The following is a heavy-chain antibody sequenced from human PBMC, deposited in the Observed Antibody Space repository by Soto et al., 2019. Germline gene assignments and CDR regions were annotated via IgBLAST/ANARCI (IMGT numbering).Heavy chain of an antibody. V-gene: IGHV4-31*01. D-gene: IGHD5-18*01. CDR2: IYYCGST. Sequence: QGQLQESGPGLVKPSQTISLTCTDYGGSISSGGYYWSWIRQHPVKGLEWIGYIYYCGSTYYNPSLQSQVTISVDTSKNHFSLKLSSVTAADTAVYYCARTVGSGYSYGNLDYWGQGTLVTVSS. J-gene: IGHJ4*02. CDR3: ARTVGSGYSYGNLDY. CDR1: GGSISSGGYY.